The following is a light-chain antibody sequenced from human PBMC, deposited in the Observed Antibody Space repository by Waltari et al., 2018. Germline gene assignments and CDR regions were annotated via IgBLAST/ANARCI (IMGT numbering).Light chain of an antibody. CDR1: KLGEKY. CDR2: QDN. CDR3: QAWDSSTVVV. J-gene: IGLJ2*01. V-gene: IGLV3-1*01. Sequence: SYEVTQPPSVSVSPGQTASITCSGDKLGEKYTCWYQQKPGQSPVLVIYQDNKRPSGIPERFSGSNAGNTATLTISGTQAMDEADYYCQAWDSSTVVVFGGGTKLTVL.